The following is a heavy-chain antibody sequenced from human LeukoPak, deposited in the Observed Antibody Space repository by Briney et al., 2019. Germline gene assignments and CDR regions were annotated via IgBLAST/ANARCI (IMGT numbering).Heavy chain of an antibody. CDR3: ARVVLGAVAGTTDYYYYMDV. V-gene: IGHV1-8*01. D-gene: IGHD6-19*01. J-gene: IGHJ6*03. CDR1: GYTFTSYD. CDR2: MNPNSGNT. Sequence: ASVKVSCKASGYTFTSYDINWVRQATGQGLEWMGWMNPNSGNTGYAQKFQGRVTMTRNTSISTAYMELSSLRSEDTAVYYCARVVLGAVAGTTDYYYYMDVWGKGTTVTISS.